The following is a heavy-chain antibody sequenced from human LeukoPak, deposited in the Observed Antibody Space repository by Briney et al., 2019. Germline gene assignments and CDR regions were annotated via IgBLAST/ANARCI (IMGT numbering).Heavy chain of an antibody. CDR1: GGSISSYY. CDR3: ARDVGYYDSSGYYYYFDY. Sequence: SSETLSLTCTVPGGSISSYYWSWIRQPAGKGLEWIGRIYTSGSTNYNPSLKSRVTMSVDTSENQFSLKLSSVTAADTAAYYCARDVGYYDSSGYYYYFDYWGQGTLVTVSS. D-gene: IGHD3-22*01. CDR2: IYTSGST. V-gene: IGHV4-4*07. J-gene: IGHJ4*02.